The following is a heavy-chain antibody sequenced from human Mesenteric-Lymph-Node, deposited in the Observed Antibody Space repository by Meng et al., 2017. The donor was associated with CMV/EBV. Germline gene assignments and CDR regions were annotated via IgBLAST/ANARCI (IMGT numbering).Heavy chain of an antibody. CDR3: ARQPLEQQPIYFDY. CDR2: MHYSGSA. J-gene: IGHJ4*02. V-gene: IGHV4-39*01. Sequence: SETLSLTCTVSGGSISSSSYYWGWIRQPPGKGLEWIVSMHYSGSAYYNPSLKSRVTISVDTSKNQFSLRLTFVTAADTAVYYCARQPLEQQPIYFDYWGQGTRVTVSS. CDR1: GGSISSSSYY. D-gene: IGHD6-13*01.